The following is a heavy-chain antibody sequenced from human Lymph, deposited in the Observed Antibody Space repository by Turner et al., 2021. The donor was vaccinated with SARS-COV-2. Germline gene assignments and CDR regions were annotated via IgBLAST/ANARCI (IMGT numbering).Heavy chain of an antibody. CDR1: GFTFSTYG. Sequence: QVQLVESVGGVVRPGRSLRLSCAASGFTFSTYGMHWVRQAPGKGLEWVAMIWFDGSNKYYADTVKGRFTISRDNSKNTLYLQMNNLRAEDTAVYYCARGSAGGDVWGQGTTVTVSS. D-gene: IGHD6-13*01. J-gene: IGHJ6*02. CDR3: ARGSAGGDV. V-gene: IGHV3-33*01. CDR2: IWFDGSNK.